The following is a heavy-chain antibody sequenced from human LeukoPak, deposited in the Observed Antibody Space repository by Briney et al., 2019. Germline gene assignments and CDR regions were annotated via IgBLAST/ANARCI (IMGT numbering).Heavy chain of an antibody. Sequence: GGSLRLSCAASGFTVSSNYMSWVRQAPGKGLEWVSIIYSGGSTFYADSVRGRFTISRDNSKNTVYLEMSSLRGEDTAVYYCARGGPDYSNFGDYWGQGTLVTVSS. CDR2: IYSGGST. CDR1: GFTVSSNY. J-gene: IGHJ4*02. CDR3: ARGGPDYSNFGDY. V-gene: IGHV3-66*01. D-gene: IGHD4-4*01.